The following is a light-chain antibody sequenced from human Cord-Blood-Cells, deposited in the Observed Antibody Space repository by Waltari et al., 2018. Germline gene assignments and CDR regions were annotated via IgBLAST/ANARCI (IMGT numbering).Light chain of an antibody. J-gene: IGLJ1*01. V-gene: IGLV2-14*01. CDR2: AVS. CDR1: SSDVGGYNY. Sequence: QSALTQPASVSWSPGQSITISCTGTSSDVGGYNYVSRYQQHPGKAPKRMMYAVSKRPLVFSHRRSGAKSAHTPSLTISGLQAEEWYDYSCSACTSRRTLYVFGTGTKVTVL. CDR3: SACTSRRTLYV.